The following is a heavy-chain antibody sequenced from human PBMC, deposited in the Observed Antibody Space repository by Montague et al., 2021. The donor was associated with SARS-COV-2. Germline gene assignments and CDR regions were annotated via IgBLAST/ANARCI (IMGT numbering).Heavy chain of an antibody. V-gene: IGHV4-34*01. J-gene: IGHJ4*02. CDR3: ARHRTYYDEVWGTHRYTPDY. CDR2: VDQSGNT. D-gene: IGHD3-16*02. Sequence: SETLSLTCAVYGGSFRNYYWSWVRQSPGKGLEWIGEVDQSGNTNXXPSLKSRVTISADISKNQFSVKLASATAADTGIYYCARHRTYYDEVWGTHRYTPDYWGQGTLVTVSS. CDR1: GGSFRNYY.